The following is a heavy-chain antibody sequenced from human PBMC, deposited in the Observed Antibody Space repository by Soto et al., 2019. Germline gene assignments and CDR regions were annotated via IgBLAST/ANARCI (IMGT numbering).Heavy chain of an antibody. CDR2: INHSGST. J-gene: IGHJ4*02. V-gene: IGHV4-34*01. CDR1: GGSFSGYY. CDR3: ARGYYDFWSGYSINGPGFAY. Sequence: SETLSLTCAVYGGSFSGYYWSWIRQPPGKGLEWIGEINHSGSTNYNPSLKSRVTISVDTSKNQFSLKLSSVTAADTAVYYCARGYYDFWSGYSINGPGFAYWGQGTLVTVSS. D-gene: IGHD3-3*01.